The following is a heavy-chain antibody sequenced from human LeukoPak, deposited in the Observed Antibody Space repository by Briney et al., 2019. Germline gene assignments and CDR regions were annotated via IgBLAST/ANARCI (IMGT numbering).Heavy chain of an antibody. CDR2: INSDGSST. V-gene: IGHV3-74*01. Sequence: GGSLRLSCAASGFSFDSFAMTWVRQAPGKGLVWVSRINSDGSSTSYADSVKGRFTISRDNAKNTLYLQMNSLRAEDTAVYYCAKRDCSGGRCYYYFDYWGQGTLVTVSS. J-gene: IGHJ4*02. CDR1: GFSFDSFA. CDR3: AKRDCSGGRCYYYFDY. D-gene: IGHD2-15*01.